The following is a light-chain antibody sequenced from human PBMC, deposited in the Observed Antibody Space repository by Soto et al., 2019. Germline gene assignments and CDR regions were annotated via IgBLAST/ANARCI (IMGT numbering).Light chain of an antibody. J-gene: IGKJ5*01. Sequence: EVVMTQSRATVSVSPGERVTLSFRASQSVRSKLAWYQQRPGQAPRLLIYGASPRATGIPARFSGSGSGTEFTLTISSLQSEDFGVYYCQQYKNWPLITFGQGRRLEI. CDR1: QSVRSK. V-gene: IGKV3D-15*01. CDR3: QQYKNWPLIT. CDR2: GAS.